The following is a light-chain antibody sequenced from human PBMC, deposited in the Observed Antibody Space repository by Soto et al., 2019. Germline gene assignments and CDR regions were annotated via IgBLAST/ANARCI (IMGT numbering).Light chain of an antibody. Sequence: EIVLTHSPGTLSLSPGERSTLSCRASQSVSNNYLALYQQKPGQAPRLLIYGASNRATGIPDRFSGSGSGTDLTLTISRLEPEDFAVYYCQQRSNWPPTFGQGTRLEIK. CDR3: QQRSNWPPT. CDR2: GAS. J-gene: IGKJ5*01. CDR1: QSVSNNY. V-gene: IGKV3D-20*02.